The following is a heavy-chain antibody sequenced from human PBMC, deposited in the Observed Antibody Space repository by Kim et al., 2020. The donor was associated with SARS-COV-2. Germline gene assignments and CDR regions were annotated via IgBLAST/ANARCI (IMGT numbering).Heavy chain of an antibody. Sequence: SETLSLTCAVYGGSFSGYYWSWIRQPPGKGLEWIGEINHSGSTNYNPSLKSRVTISVDTSKNQFSLKLSSVTAADTAVYYCARGRGKYYYDSSGYYFDY. CDR3: ARGRGKYYYDSSGYYFDY. CDR1: GGSFSGYY. D-gene: IGHD3-22*01. V-gene: IGHV4-34*01. J-gene: IGHJ4*01. CDR2: INHSGST.